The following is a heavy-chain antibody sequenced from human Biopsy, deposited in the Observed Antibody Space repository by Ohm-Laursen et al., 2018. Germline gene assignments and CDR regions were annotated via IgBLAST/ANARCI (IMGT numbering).Heavy chain of an antibody. CDR3: ATPFQYYDSWGGYPPFDH. Sequence: ASVTASCKTSGATFSNYAISWVRQAPGEGLEWMGGIIAVSGLVNYAPKFQGRVSITADKSTTTAYMELSNLKSEDTAVYYCATPFQYYDSWGGYPPFDHWGQGTLVTVSS. CDR2: IIAVSGLV. CDR1: GATFSNYA. D-gene: IGHD3-3*01. J-gene: IGHJ4*02. V-gene: IGHV1-69*10.